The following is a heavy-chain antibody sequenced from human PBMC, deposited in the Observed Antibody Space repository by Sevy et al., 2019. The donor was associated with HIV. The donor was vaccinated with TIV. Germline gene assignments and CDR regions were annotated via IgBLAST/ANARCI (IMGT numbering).Heavy chain of an antibody. CDR2: ISGSGGST. V-gene: IGHV3-23*01. Sequence: GGSLRLSCAASGFTFSSYAMSWVRQAPGKGLGWVSAISGSGGSTYYADSVKGRFTISRDNSKNTLYLQMNSLRAEDTAVYYCAKSKMRRDFWSGYYLYFDYWGQGTLVTVSS. CDR1: GFTFSSYA. CDR3: AKSKMRRDFWSGYYLYFDY. D-gene: IGHD3-3*01. J-gene: IGHJ4*02.